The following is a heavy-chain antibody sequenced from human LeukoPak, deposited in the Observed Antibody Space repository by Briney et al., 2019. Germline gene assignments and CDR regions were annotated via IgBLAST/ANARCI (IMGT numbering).Heavy chain of an antibody. V-gene: IGHV6-1*01. CDR2: KYYRSRWYS. CDR1: GGSVSRKSAG. J-gene: IGHJ3*02. D-gene: IGHD3-10*01. CDR3: ARGGLVRGSIDSLIAFHI. Sequence: SQTLSLTCAISGGSVSRKSAGWIWLRQSPSRGLEWLGKKYYRSRWYSDDAPSVKSRITITPDTVKNQFSLQLTSVTPEDTAVYYCARGGLVRGSIDSLIAFHIWGQGIMVTVSS.